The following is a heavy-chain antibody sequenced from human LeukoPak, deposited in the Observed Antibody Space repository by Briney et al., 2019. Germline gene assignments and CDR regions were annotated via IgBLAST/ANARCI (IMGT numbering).Heavy chain of an antibody. V-gene: IGHV1-69*13. D-gene: IGHD3-10*01. CDR3: ARVESYKYYFDY. CDR1: GGTFSSYA. CDR2: IIPIFGTA. J-gene: IGHJ4*02. Sequence: EASVKVSCKASGGTFSSYAISWVRQAPGQGLEWMGGIIPIFGTANYAQKFQGRVTITADESTSTAYMELSSLRSEDTAVYYCARVESYKYYFDYWGQGTLVTVSS.